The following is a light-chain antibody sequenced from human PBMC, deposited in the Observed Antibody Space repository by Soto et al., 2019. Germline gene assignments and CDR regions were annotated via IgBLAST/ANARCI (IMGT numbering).Light chain of an antibody. CDR1: QSVSSSY. CDR2: GAS. CDR3: QHYNSYSEA. V-gene: IGKV3D-15*01. J-gene: IGKJ1*01. Sequence: EIVMTQSPATLSVSPGERATLSCRASQSVSSSYLAWYQQKPGQAPRLLIYGASSRATGIPDRFSGSGSGTEFTLTISSLQPDDFATYYCQHYNSYSEAFGQGTKVDIK.